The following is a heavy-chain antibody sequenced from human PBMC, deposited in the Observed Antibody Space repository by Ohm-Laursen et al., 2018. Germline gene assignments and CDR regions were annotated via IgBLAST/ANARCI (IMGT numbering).Heavy chain of an antibody. V-gene: IGHV3-23*01. CDR3: ASRRIVTMDRGAFNV. Sequence: SLRLSCAASGFTFRWYAMSWVRQAPGKGLEWVSALSGSGDTTHYADSVKGRFTISKDKSKNMLYLQMNSLRAEDTAVYHCASRRIVTMDRGAFNVWGQGTMVTVSS. D-gene: IGHD4-11*01. CDR2: LSGSGDTT. CDR1: GFTFRWYA. J-gene: IGHJ3*01.